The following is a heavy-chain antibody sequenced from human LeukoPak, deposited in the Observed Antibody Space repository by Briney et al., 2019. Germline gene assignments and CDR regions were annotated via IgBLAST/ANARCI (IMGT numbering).Heavy chain of an antibody. CDR1: GFTFSSYS. D-gene: IGHD2-8*01. CDR3: ARGARAVSLDY. CDR2: ISSSSTI. V-gene: IGHV3-48*01. J-gene: IGHJ4*02. Sequence: PGGSLRLSCAASGFTFSSYSMNWVRQAPGKGLEWVSYISSSSTIYYADSVKGRFTISRDNAKNSLYLQMNSLRAEDTAVYYCARGARAVSLDYWGQGTLVTVSS.